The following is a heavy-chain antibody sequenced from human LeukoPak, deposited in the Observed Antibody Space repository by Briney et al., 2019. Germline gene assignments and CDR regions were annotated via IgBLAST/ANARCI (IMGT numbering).Heavy chain of an antibody. V-gene: IGHV4-39*01. D-gene: IGHD6-19*01. J-gene: IGHJ4*02. CDR2: IYYSGST. Sequence: SETLSLTCTVSGGSISTYYWTWIRQPPGKGLEWIGSIYYSGSTYYNPSLKSRVTISVDTSKNQFSLKLSSVTAADTAVYYCASGSPTRYSSGWPVDYWGQGTLVTVSS. CDR1: GGSISTYY. CDR3: ASGSPTRYSSGWPVDY.